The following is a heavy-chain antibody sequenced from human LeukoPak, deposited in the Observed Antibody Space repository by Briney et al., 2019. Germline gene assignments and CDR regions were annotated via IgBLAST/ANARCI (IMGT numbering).Heavy chain of an antibody. V-gene: IGHV3-23*01. CDR3: AKWGDYDVLTGYYDSDY. D-gene: IGHD3-9*01. CDR2: IVGSGVST. CDR1: GFTFTNYA. J-gene: IGHJ4*02. Sequence: PGASLRLSCAASGFTFTNYAMSWVRQAPGKGLEWVSAIVGSGVSTYYADSVKGRFTISRDNSKDTLYLQMNSLRAEDTAVYYYAKWGDYDVLTGYYDSDYWGQGTRVTVSS.